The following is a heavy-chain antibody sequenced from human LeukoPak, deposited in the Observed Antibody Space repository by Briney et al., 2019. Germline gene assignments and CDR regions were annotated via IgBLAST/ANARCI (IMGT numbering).Heavy chain of an antibody. CDR3: ARGLRFLEWLSGFDY. CDR1: GFTFDNYG. J-gene: IGHJ4*02. Sequence: PGGSLRLSCEASGFTFDNYGMNWVRQAPGKGLEWVSGINWNGGSTGYADSVKGRFTISRDNAKNSLYLQMNSLRAEDTALYYCARGLRFLEWLSGFDYWGQGTLVTVSS. CDR2: INWNGGST. V-gene: IGHV3-20*04. D-gene: IGHD3-3*01.